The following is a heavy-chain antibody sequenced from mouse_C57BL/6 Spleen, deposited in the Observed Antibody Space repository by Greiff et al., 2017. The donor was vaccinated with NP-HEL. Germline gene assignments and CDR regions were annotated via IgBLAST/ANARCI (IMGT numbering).Heavy chain of an antibody. CDR2: IDPSDSYT. CDR3: AIGTGTVYFDY. Sequence: VQLQQPGAELVRPGTSVKLSCKASGYTFTSYWMHWVKQRPGQGLEWIGVIDPSDSYTNYNQKFKGKATLTVDTSSSTAYMQLSSLTSEDSAVYYCAIGTGTVYFDYWGQGTTLTVSS. D-gene: IGHD4-1*01. V-gene: IGHV1-59*01. J-gene: IGHJ2*01. CDR1: GYTFTSYW.